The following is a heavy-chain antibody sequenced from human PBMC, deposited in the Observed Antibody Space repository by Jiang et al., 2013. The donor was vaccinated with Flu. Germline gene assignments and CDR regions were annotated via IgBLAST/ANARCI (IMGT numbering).Heavy chain of an antibody. D-gene: IGHD6-6*01. CDR3: ARGGISDYSSSAY. Sequence: SGAEVKKPGASVKVSCKASGYTFTGYYMHWVRQSPGQGLEWMGWINPSSDGTNYAQKFQGRVTMTRDTSISTAYMELSKLRSDDTAVYYCARGGISDYSSSAYWGQGTLVTVSS. CDR1: GYTFTGYY. CDR2: INPSSDGT. V-gene: IGHV1-2*02. J-gene: IGHJ4*02.